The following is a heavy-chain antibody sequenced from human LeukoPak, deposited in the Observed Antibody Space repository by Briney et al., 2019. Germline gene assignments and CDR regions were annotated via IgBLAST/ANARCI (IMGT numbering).Heavy chain of an antibody. CDR2: INQDGSEE. CDR3: VRDGGVSGYDLLDY. J-gene: IGHJ4*02. D-gene: IGHD5-12*01. Sequence: PGGSLRLSCAASGFTFSNYWMTWVRQGPGKGLEWVAHINQDGSEEHYMDSVKARFTISRDNAKNSLSLQMNSLRAEDTAVYYCVRDGGVSGYDLLDYWGRGTLVTVSS. CDR1: GFTFSNYW. V-gene: IGHV3-7*01.